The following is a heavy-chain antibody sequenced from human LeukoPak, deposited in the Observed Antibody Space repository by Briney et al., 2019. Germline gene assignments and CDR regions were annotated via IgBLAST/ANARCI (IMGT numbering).Heavy chain of an antibody. V-gene: IGHV3-21*01. CDR1: GFTFSSYS. Sequence: PGGSPRLSCAASGFTFSSYSMNWVRQAPGKGLEWVSSISSSSSYIYYADSVKGRFTISRDNAKNSLYLQMNSLRAEDTAVYYCARSAEGARMAYWGQGTLVTVSS. CDR3: ARSAEGARMAY. J-gene: IGHJ4*02. D-gene: IGHD1-26*01. CDR2: ISSSSSYI.